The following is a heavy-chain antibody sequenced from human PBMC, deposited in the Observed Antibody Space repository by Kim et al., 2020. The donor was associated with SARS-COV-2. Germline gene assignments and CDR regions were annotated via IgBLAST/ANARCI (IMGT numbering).Heavy chain of an antibody. D-gene: IGHD1-1*01. J-gene: IGHJ3*02. V-gene: IGHV2-5*02. CDR3: AHRRNLYDAFDI. Sequence: SGPTLVNPTQTLTLTCTFSGFSLSTTGVGVGWIRQPPGKALEWLALIYWDDDKRHSPSLKNNLTITKATSKNQVVLTMTNMDPVDTATYYCAHRRNLYDAFDIWGQGTMVTVSS. CDR2: IYWDDDK. CDR1: GFSLSTTGVG.